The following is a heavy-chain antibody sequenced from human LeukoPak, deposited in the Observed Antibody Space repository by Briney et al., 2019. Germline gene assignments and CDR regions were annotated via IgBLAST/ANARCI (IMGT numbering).Heavy chain of an antibody. V-gene: IGHV3-23*01. CDR3: AKRHDYDTSGYQLDY. D-gene: IGHD3-22*01. CDR1: GFTFSSYG. J-gene: IGHJ4*02. CDR2: ISGNGGAT. Sequence: GGSLRLSCAASGFTFSSYGMTWVRQAPGEGLEWISSISGNGGATYYADSVKGRFTISRDNSKNTLNMQLFSLRAEDTAVYYCAKRHDYDTSGYQLDYWGQGTLVTVSP.